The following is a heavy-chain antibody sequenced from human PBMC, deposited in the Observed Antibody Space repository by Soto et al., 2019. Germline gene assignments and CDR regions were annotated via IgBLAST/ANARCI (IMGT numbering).Heavy chain of an antibody. CDR3: ARGPRDIVVVPAAIRWFDP. D-gene: IGHD2-2*02. V-gene: IGHV4-34*01. Sequence: KPSETLSLTCAVYGGSFSGYYWSWIRQPPGKWLEWIGEINHSGSTNYNPSLKSRVTISVDTSKNQFSLKLSSVTAADTAVYYCARGPRDIVVVPAAIRWFDPWGQGXLVTVYS. CDR1: GGSFSGYY. J-gene: IGHJ5*02. CDR2: INHSGST.